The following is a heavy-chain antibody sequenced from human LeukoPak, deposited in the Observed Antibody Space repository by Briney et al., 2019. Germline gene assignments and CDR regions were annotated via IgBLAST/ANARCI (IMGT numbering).Heavy chain of an antibody. V-gene: IGHV4-4*07. Sequence: SETLSPTCTVFGGSITTYSWSWIRQPAGRGLEWIGRFYSHGSTDFNPSLKSRVTMSVDTSKNQLSLKLSSVTAADTAIYYCARDFSSKNWFDSWGQGILVSVSS. CDR3: ARDFSSKNWFDS. J-gene: IGHJ5*01. CDR1: GGSITTYS. D-gene: IGHD2/OR15-2a*01. CDR2: FYSHGST.